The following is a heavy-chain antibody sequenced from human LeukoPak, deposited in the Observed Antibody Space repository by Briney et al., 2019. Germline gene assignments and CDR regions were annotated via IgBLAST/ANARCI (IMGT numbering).Heavy chain of an antibody. CDR2: VNHSGKT. J-gene: IGHJ5*02. V-gene: IGHV4-34*01. D-gene: IGHD3-9*01. CDR3: ARGTYDDILTGKTMNRPLDL. CDR1: GASFRGFY. Sequence: SETLSLTCAVYGASFRGFYWSWIRQSPGKGLEWIGEVNHSGKTKYNLSLKSRATISEHTSKKQFSLKVSSVTAADTGVYYCARGTYDDILTGKTMNRPLDLWGQGILVTVS.